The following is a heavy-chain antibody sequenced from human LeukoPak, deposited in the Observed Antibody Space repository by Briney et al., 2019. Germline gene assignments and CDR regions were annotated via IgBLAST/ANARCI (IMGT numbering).Heavy chain of an antibody. CDR3: ARDRGVTMIVVVIDAFDI. Sequence: SETLSLTCTVSGYSISSGYYWGWIRQPPGKGLEWIGSIYHSGSTYYNPSLKSRVTISVDTSKNQFSLKLSSVTAADTAVYYCARDRGVTMIVVVIDAFDIWGQGTMVTVSS. D-gene: IGHD3-22*01. CDR1: GYSISSGYY. J-gene: IGHJ3*02. CDR2: IYHSGST. V-gene: IGHV4-38-2*02.